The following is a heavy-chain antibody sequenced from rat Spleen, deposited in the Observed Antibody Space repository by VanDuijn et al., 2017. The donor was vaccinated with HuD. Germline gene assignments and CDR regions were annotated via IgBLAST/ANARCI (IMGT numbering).Heavy chain of an antibody. CDR2: ISYGDSST. J-gene: IGHJ3*01. D-gene: IGHD1-6*01. Sequence: EVQLVESGGGLVQPGRSLKLSCAASGFTFSDYYMAWVRQAPKKGLEWVASISYGDSSTFYGDSVKGRFTISRDNAKSTLYLQMDSLRSEDTATYYCATGPRILRLDWFAYWGQGTLVTVSS. V-gene: IGHV5-22*01. CDR1: GFTFSDYY. CDR3: ATGPRILRLDWFAY.